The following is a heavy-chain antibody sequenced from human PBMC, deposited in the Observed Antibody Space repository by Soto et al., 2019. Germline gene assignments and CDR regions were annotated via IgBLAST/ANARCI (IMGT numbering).Heavy chain of an antibody. J-gene: IGHJ4*02. CDR1: GGSISTSGNY. D-gene: IGHD2-15*01. Sequence: SETLSLTCTVSGGSISTSGNYWGWIRQPPGKGLEWIGSIYYSGNTYYNPSLKSRVTISVDTSKNQFSLKLSSVTAADTAVYYCARGYCRAGSCYEATYFDYWGQGTLVTVSS. CDR3: ARGYCRAGSCYEATYFDY. V-gene: IGHV4-39*01. CDR2: IYYSGNT.